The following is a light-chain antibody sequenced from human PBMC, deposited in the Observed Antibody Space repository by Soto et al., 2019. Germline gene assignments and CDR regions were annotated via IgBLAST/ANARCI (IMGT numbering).Light chain of an antibody. Sequence: DIQMTQSPSSMSASLGDRVTITCRASQGITYRLAWYQQRPGRAPKCLIYAASILESGVPSRFTGSGSGTNFTLTINDLQPEDFATYFCQQANSFPLTFGQGTRLDLK. CDR3: QQANSFPLT. V-gene: IGKV1-12*01. CDR1: QGITYR. CDR2: AAS. J-gene: IGKJ5*01.